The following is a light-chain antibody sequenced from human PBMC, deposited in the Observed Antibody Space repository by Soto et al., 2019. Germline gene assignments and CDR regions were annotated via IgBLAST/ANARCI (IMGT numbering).Light chain of an antibody. CDR2: EVS. CDR1: SSDVGGYNY. V-gene: IGLV2-8*01. Sequence: QSVLTQPPSASGSPGQSVTISCTGTSSDVGGYNYVSWYQQHPGKAPKLMIYEVSKRPSGVPDRFSGSKSGNTASPTVSGLQAEDEADYYCSSYAGSNNFGVFGTGTKVTVL. J-gene: IGLJ1*01. CDR3: SSYAGSNNFGV.